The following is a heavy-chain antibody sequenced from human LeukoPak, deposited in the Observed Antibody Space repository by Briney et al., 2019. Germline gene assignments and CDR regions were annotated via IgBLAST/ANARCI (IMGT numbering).Heavy chain of an antibody. CDR1: GYTFTNFY. CDR2: IIPIFGTA. CDR3: ARALRDSSGYYPFDY. V-gene: IGHV1-69*13. D-gene: IGHD3-22*01. J-gene: IGHJ4*02. Sequence: ASVKVSCMSSGYTFTNFYMHWVRQAPGQGLEWMGGIIPIFGTANYAQKFQGRVTITADESTSTAYMELSSLRSEDTAVYYCARALRDSSGYYPFDYWGQGTLVTVSS.